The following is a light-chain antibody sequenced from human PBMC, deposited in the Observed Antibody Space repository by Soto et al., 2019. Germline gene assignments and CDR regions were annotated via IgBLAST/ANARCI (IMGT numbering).Light chain of an antibody. V-gene: IGKV3-20*01. CDR1: QSVSSSY. Sequence: EIVLTQSPGTLSLSPGERATLSCRASQSVSSSYLAWYQPKPVQAPRLLIYGASSRATGIPDRFSGSGSGTDFTLTISRLEPEDFAVYYCQQYGSSPPYTFGQGTKVDIK. J-gene: IGKJ2*01. CDR3: QQYGSSPPYT. CDR2: GAS.